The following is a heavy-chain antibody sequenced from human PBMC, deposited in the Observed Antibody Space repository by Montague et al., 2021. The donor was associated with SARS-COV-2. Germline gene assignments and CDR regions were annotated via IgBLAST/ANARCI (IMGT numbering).Heavy chain of an antibody. Sequence: SLRLSCAASGFTFGSYEMHWVRQAPGKGPEWVSYISNSGSTQYYADSVKGRFTISRDNAKTSLYLQMNSLRAEDTAIYYCAREYGIAVAGTFIDCWGQGTLVTVSS. J-gene: IGHJ4*02. CDR2: ISNSGSTQ. D-gene: IGHD6-19*01. CDR1: GFTFGSYE. V-gene: IGHV3-48*03. CDR3: AREYGIAVAGTFIDC.